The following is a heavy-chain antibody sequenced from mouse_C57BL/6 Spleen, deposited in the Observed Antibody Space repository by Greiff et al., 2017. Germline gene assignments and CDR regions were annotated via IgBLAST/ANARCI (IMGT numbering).Heavy chain of an antibody. CDR2: IYPGSGNT. CDR3: ARESYYGSSYALFDY. V-gene: IGHV1-76*01. D-gene: IGHD1-1*01. CDR1: GYTFTDYY. Sequence: QVQLKQSGAELVRPGASVKLSCKASGYTFTDYYINWVKQRPGQGLEWIARIYPGSGNTYYNEKFKGKATLTAEKSSSTAYMQLSSLTSEDSAVYFCARESYYGSSYALFDYWGQGTTLTVSS. J-gene: IGHJ2*01.